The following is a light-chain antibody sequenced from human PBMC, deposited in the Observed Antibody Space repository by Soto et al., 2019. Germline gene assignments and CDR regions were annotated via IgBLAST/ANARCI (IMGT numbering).Light chain of an antibody. J-gene: IGLJ1*01. CDR3: CSYAGSYTYV. CDR1: SSDVGGYNY. Sequence: QSVLTQPRSVSGSPGQSVTISCTGTSSDVGGYNYVSWYQHHPGKAPKLLIYDVSERPSGVPDRFSGSKSGNTASLTISGLQAEDEADYYCCSYAGSYTYVFATGTKLTVL. CDR2: DVS. V-gene: IGLV2-11*01.